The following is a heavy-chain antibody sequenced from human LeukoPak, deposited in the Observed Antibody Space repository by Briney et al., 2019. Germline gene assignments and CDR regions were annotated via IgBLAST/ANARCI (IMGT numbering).Heavy chain of an antibody. Sequence: GGSLRLSCAASGFTFSSYAMSWVRQAPGKGLEWVSAISGSGGSTYYADSVKGRFTISRDNSKNTLYLRMNSLKTEDTAVYYCTTEGEDSGSYYSRYWGQGTLVTVSS. CDR1: GFTFSSYA. V-gene: IGHV3-23*01. J-gene: IGHJ4*02. CDR3: TTEGEDSGSYYSRY. D-gene: IGHD1-26*01. CDR2: ISGSGGST.